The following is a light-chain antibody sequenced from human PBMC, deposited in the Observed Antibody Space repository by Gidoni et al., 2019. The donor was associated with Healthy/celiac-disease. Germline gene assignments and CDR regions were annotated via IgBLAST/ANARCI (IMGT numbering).Light chain of an antibody. V-gene: IGKV1-8*01. Sequence: SLCITCRASQGISSYLAWYQQKPGKAPKLLIYAASTLQSGVPSRFSGSGSGTDFTLTISCLQSEDFATYYCQQYYSYPRTFGQGTKVEIK. CDR1: QGISSY. J-gene: IGKJ1*01. CDR2: AAS. CDR3: QQYYSYPRT.